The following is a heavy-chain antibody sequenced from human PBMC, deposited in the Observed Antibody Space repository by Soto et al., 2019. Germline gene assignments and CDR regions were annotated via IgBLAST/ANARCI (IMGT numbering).Heavy chain of an antibody. CDR3: ARARLKCSGGSCYSAHFDY. CDR1: GFTFSSYW. CDR2: INSDGSST. D-gene: IGHD2-15*01. V-gene: IGHV3-74*01. J-gene: IGHJ4*02. Sequence: GGSLRLSCAASGFTFSSYWMHWVRQAPGKGLVWVSRINSDGSSTSYADSVKGRFTISRDNAKNTLYLQMNSLRAEDTAVYYCARARLKCSGGSCYSAHFDYWGQGTLVTVSS.